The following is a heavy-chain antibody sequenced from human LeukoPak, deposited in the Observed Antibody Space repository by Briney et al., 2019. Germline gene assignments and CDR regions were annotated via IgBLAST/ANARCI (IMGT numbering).Heavy chain of an antibody. CDR1: GFTFSSYG. CDR2: ISYDGSNK. CDR3: AKDDRIAVAGKDWYFDL. J-gene: IGHJ2*01. V-gene: IGHV3-30*18. Sequence: QPGGSLRLSCAASGFTFSSYGMHWVRQAPGKGLEWVAVISYDGSNKYYADSVKGRFTISRDNSKNTLYLQMNSLRAEDTAVYYCAKDDRIAVAGKDWYFDLWGRGTLVTVSS. D-gene: IGHD6-19*01.